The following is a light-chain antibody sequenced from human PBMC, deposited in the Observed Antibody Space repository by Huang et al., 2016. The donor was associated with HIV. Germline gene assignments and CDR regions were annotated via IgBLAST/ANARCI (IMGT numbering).Light chain of an antibody. Sequence: DIVMTQSPDSLAVSLGEAATLTCRSSQSVLSSATNKNYLAWFQQKSGQSPKLLMFVASTREAGVPDRFSGSGSGTHFTLTINNVKTEDVAIYYCQQYYTSPQTFGPGTRVEI. CDR3: QQYYTSPQT. V-gene: IGKV4-1*01. J-gene: IGKJ1*01. CDR2: VAS. CDR1: QSVLSSATNKNY.